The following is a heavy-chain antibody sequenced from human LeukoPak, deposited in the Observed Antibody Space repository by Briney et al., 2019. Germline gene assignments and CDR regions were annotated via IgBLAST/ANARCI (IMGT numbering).Heavy chain of an antibody. CDR2: ISAYNGNT. D-gene: IGHD3-22*01. CDR1: GCTFTSYG. V-gene: IGHV1-18*01. J-gene: IGHJ5*02. CDR3: ARVGGYYDSSGYPPPFGVSSPGPSNWFDP. Sequence: ASVKVSCKASGCTFTSYGISWVRQAPGQGLEWMGWISAYNGNTNYAQKLQGRVTMTTDTSTSTAYMELRSLRSDDTAVYYCARVGGYYDSSGYPPPFGVSSPGPSNWFDPWGQGTLVTVSS.